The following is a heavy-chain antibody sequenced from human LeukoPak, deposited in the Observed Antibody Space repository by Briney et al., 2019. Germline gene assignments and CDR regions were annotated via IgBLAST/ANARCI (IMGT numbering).Heavy chain of an antibody. Sequence: SETLSLTCTVSGGSISSYYWSWIRQPPGKGLEWIGYIYYTGSTNYNPSLKSRVTISVDTSKNQFSLKLISVTAADTAVYYCARVPLGWGFSVVRRSPYYYMDVWGKGTTVTISS. CDR2: IYYTGST. CDR1: GGSISSYY. J-gene: IGHJ6*03. V-gene: IGHV4-59*01. D-gene: IGHD3-10*01. CDR3: ARVPLGWGFSVVRRSPYYYMDV.